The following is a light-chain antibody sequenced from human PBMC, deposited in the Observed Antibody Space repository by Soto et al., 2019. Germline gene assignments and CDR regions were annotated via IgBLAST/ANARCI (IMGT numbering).Light chain of an antibody. CDR1: SSNIGAGYD. J-gene: IGLJ1*01. CDR3: QSYDSSLSAYV. V-gene: IGLV1-40*01. CDR2: GNN. Sequence: QSVLTQPPSVSGAPGQRVTISCTGSSSNIGAGYDVHWYQQLPGTAPKLLIYGNNNRPSGVPDRFSGSKSDTSASLAITKLQAEDEADYYCQSYDSSLSAYVFGPGTKVTVL.